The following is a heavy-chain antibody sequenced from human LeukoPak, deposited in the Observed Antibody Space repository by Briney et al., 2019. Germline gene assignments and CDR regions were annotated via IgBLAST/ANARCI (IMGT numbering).Heavy chain of an antibody. Sequence: GGSLRLSCAASGFTVSSNYMSWVRQAPGKGLEWVSVIYSGGSTYYADSVKGRFTISRDNSKNTLYLQMNSLRAEDTAVYYCARSYGSGSYYSSWPFDYWGQGTLVTVSS. CDR1: GFTVSSNY. D-gene: IGHD3-10*01. CDR3: ARSYGSGSYYSSWPFDY. CDR2: IYSGGST. V-gene: IGHV3-53*01. J-gene: IGHJ4*02.